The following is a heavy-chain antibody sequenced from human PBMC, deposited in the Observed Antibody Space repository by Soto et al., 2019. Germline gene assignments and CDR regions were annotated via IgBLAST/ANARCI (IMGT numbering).Heavy chain of an antibody. J-gene: IGHJ1*01. CDR1: GFTFSSYW. V-gene: IGHV3-74*01. CDR2: INGDGSTT. CDR3: VRVLAVVGTSYFKH. Sequence: GGSLRLSCAASGFTFSSYWMHWVRQAPGKGLVWVSRINGDGSTTSYADSVKGRFTISRDNAKNTLYLQMNSLRAEDTAVYYCVRVLAVVGTSYFKHWGQGTLVTVSS. D-gene: IGHD6-19*01.